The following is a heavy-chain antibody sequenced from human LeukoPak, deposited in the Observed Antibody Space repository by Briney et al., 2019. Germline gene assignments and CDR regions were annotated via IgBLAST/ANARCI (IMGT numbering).Heavy chain of an antibody. V-gene: IGHV3-23*01. CDR2: ISGSGGST. J-gene: IGHJ6*03. Sequence: TGGSLRLSCAASGFTFSSYAMSWVRQAPGKGLEWVSAISGSGGSTYYADSVKGRFTISRDNSKNTLYLQMNSLRAEDTAVYYCARVSSGWFSAYYYYMDVWGKGTTVTISS. CDR1: GFTFSSYA. D-gene: IGHD6-19*01. CDR3: ARVSSGWFSAYYYYMDV.